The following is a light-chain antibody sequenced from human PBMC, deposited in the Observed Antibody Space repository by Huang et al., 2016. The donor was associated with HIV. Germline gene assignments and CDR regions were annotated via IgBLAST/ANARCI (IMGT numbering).Light chain of an antibody. Sequence: EIVMTQSPATLSVSPGERAPLSCRASQGVSNNIGWYQQKPGQTPRLLIHGASTRATGIPPKFSGRGSGTDFTLTITSFQPEDSAVYYCQHYDNWPPWTFGPGTQVEI. J-gene: IGKJ1*01. CDR1: QGVSNN. CDR3: QHYDNWPPWT. CDR2: GAS. V-gene: IGKV3D-15*01.